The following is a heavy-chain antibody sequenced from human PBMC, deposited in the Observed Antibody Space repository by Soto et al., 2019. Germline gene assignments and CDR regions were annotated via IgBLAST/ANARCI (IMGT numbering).Heavy chain of an antibody. Sequence: QVQLVESGGGVVQPGRSLRLSCAASGFTFSSYGMHWVRQAPGKGLEWVAVRWYDGSNKYYADSVKGRFTISRDNSKNTLYLQMNSLRAEDTAVYYCARDCIAVAGTLLGWFDPWGQGTLVTVSS. J-gene: IGHJ5*02. V-gene: IGHV3-33*01. CDR2: RWYDGSNK. CDR3: ARDCIAVAGTLLGWFDP. CDR1: GFTFSSYG. D-gene: IGHD6-19*01.